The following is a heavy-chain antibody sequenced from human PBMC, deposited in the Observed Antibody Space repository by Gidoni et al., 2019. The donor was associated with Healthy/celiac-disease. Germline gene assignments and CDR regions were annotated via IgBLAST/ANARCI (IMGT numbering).Heavy chain of an antibody. CDR1: GGSFSGYY. Sequence: QVQLQQWGAGLLKPSETLSLTCAVYGGSFSGYYWSWIRPPPGKGLEWIGEINHSGSTNYNPSLKSRVTISVDTSKNQFSLKLSSVTAADTAVYYCARATMVRDCIDYWGQGTLVTVSS. CDR3: ARATMVRDCIDY. D-gene: IGHD3-10*01. CDR2: INHSGST. V-gene: IGHV4-34*01. J-gene: IGHJ4*02.